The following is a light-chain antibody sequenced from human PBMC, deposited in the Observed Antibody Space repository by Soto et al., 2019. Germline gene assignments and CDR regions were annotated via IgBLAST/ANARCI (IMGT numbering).Light chain of an antibody. CDR3: QQSYNSPYT. Sequence: DIQMTQSPSSLSASVGDRVTITCRASQSISNYLNWYQQKPGKAPKLLIHAASSLHSGVPSRFSGSGSGTDFTLTISSLQPEDFATYCCQQSYNSPYTFGQGTKLEIK. V-gene: IGKV1-39*01. CDR1: QSISNY. CDR2: AAS. J-gene: IGKJ2*01.